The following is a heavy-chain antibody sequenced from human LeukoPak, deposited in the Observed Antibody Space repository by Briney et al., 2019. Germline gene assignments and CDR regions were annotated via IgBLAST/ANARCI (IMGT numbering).Heavy chain of an antibody. V-gene: IGHV3-53*01. CDR2: IYSGGNT. CDR1: GFTVSSNY. D-gene: IGHD3-16*01. Sequence: GGSLRLSCAASGFTVSSNYMNSVRQAPGKGLEWVSIIYSGGNTHYADSVKGRFTISRDNSKSTVYLQMNRLRPEDTAVYYCAKAYWDTFGWYYFDYWGQGTLVTVSS. CDR3: AKAYWDTFGWYYFDY. J-gene: IGHJ4*02.